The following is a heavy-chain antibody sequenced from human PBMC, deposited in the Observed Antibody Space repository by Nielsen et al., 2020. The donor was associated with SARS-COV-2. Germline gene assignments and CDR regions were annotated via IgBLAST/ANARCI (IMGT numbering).Heavy chain of an antibody. CDR3: ARESSGYDHYNYGMDV. CDR2: IYFSGRT. J-gene: IGHJ6*02. D-gene: IGHD5-12*01. CDR1: GGSISSGGYY. Sequence: LRLSCTVSGGSISSGGYYWSWIRHHPGKGLEWIGYIYFSGRTCYNPSPKSRVTISVDTSKNQFSLSLGSVTAADTAVYYCARESSGYDHYNYGMDVWGQGTTVTVSS. V-gene: IGHV4-31*03.